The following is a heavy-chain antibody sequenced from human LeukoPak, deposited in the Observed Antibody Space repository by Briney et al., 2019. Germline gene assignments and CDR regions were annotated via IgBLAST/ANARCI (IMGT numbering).Heavy chain of an antibody. Sequence: GGSLRLSCAASGFTFSRYEMNWVRQAPGKGLEWMAYISGSGDTIYYADSVKGRCTISRDNAKNSLNPQMNSLRDEGTAVYYCARESGYSGYSDYWGQGTLVTVSS. V-gene: IGHV3-48*03. D-gene: IGHD5-12*01. CDR2: ISGSGDTI. J-gene: IGHJ4*02. CDR1: GFTFSRYE. CDR3: ARESGYSGYSDY.